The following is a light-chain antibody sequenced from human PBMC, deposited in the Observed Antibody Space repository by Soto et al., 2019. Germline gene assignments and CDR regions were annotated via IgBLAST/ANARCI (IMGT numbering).Light chain of an antibody. CDR3: QHRNNLPT. J-gene: IGKJ4*01. V-gene: IGKV3-11*01. CDR2: DAS. CDR1: KSISSS. Sequence: VVLTQSPAILPSSPGERTTLSSRASKSISSSLARHQHKPGRAPRLLIYDASNRTTGIPARFSGSGSGTDFTLSISGLEPEDFAVYYFQHRNNLPTCGVVTKVEIK.